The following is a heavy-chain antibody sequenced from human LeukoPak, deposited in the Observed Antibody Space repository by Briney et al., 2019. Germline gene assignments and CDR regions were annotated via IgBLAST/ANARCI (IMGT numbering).Heavy chain of an antibody. V-gene: IGHV3-48*04. Sequence: GGSLRLSCAASGFTFSSFSMNWVRQAPGKGLEWVSYIRSGGTNTDYTGSVKGRFTISRDNAKNSLYLQMNSLRAEDTAVYYCARMNYVSSGWGAPFNYWGQGTLVTVSS. CDR3: ARMNYVSSGWGAPFNY. CDR2: IRSGGTNT. CDR1: GFTFSSFS. D-gene: IGHD1-7*01. J-gene: IGHJ4*02.